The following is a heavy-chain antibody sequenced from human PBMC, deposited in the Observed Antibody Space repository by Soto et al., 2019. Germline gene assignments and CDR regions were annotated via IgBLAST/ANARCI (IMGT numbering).Heavy chain of an antibody. CDR3: ARESKYDTSGYPPWFAP. Sequence: QVQLQESGPGLVKPSQTLSLTCTVSVASISSGGYYWSWIRQHPGEGLEWIGYIYYSGSTSYNPSLKILVTISVDTSNNHFSLKLSSVTDADTAVYYCARESKYDTSGYPPWFAPWGQGTLVTVSS. J-gene: IGHJ5*02. D-gene: IGHD3-22*01. CDR1: VASISSGGYY. V-gene: IGHV4-31*01. CDR2: IYYSGST.